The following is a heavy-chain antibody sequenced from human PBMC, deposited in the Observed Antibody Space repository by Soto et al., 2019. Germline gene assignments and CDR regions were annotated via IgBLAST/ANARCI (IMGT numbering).Heavy chain of an antibody. Sequence: WIRQPPGKGLEWVSAISGSGGSTYYADSVKGRFTISRDNSKNTLYLQMNSLRAEDTAVYYCALPSPHLYASGYYFAYCGQGPLVTVSS. D-gene: IGHD3-10*01. J-gene: IGHJ4*02. CDR3: ALPSPHLYASGYYFAY. V-gene: IGHV3-23*01. CDR2: ISGSGGST.